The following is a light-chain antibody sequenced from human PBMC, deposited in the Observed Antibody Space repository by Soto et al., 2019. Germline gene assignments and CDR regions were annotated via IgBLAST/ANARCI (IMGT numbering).Light chain of an antibody. V-gene: IGLV2-11*01. Sequence: QSVLTQARSVSGSPGQSVNISCTGTSSDVGGYNYVSWYQQHPGKAPKLMIYDVSKRPSGVPDRFSGSKSGNTASLTISGLQAEDEADYYCCSYAVSYTLVFGGGTKLTVL. CDR3: CSYAVSYTLV. CDR1: SSDVGGYNY. CDR2: DVS. J-gene: IGLJ2*01.